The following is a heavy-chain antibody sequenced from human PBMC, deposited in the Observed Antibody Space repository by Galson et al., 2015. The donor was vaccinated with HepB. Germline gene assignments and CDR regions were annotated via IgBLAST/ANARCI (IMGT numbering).Heavy chain of an antibody. Sequence: SLRLSCAASGFTFSYSWMTWVRQAPGKGLEWVGRIKTKTNGGTIDYAAHAKGRFTISRDDSRNTLYLQMNSLKIEDTAVYYCTTDGAASLVSWGQGTLVTVSS. J-gene: IGHJ5*02. V-gene: IGHV3-15*01. CDR2: IKTKTNGGTI. CDR1: GFTFSYSW. CDR3: TTDGAASLVS. D-gene: IGHD3-16*01.